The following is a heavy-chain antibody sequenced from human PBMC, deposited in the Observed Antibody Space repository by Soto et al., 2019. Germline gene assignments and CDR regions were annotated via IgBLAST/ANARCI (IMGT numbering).Heavy chain of an antibody. J-gene: IGHJ6*02. Sequence: GASVKVSCKASGYTFTGHYMHWVRQAPGQGLEWMGWINPNSGGTNYAQRFQGRVTMTRDTSISTAYMELSRLRSDDTAVYYCARDLVVVTAIAADGMDVWGQGTTVTAP. CDR1: GYTFTGHY. V-gene: IGHV1-2*02. D-gene: IGHD2-21*02. CDR3: ARDLVVVTAIAADGMDV. CDR2: INPNSGGT.